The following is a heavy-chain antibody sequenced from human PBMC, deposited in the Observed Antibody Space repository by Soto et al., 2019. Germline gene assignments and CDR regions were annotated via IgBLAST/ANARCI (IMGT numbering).Heavy chain of an antibody. J-gene: IGHJ6*02. V-gene: IGHV4-30-4*01. CDR1: GGSISSGDYY. D-gene: IGHD2-15*01. CDR2: IYYSGST. CDR3: ARGPEGGIVNYYYYGMDV. Sequence: SETLSLTCTVSGGSISSGDYYWSWIRQPPGKGLEWIGYIYYSGSTYYNPSLKSRVTISVDTSKNQFSLKLSSVTAADTAVYYCARGPEGGIVNYYYYGMDVWGQGTTVTVSS.